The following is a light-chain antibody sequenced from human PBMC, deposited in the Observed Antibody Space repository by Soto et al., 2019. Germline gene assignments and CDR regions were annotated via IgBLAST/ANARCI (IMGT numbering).Light chain of an antibody. CDR2: EDN. CDR3: QSYDSDNWV. Sequence: NFMLTQPHSVSESPGKTVTISCTRSSGSIASNYVQWYQQRPGSAPTTVIYEDNQRPSGVPDRFSGSIDRSSNSASLTISGLNTEDEADYYCQSYDSDNWVFGGGTQLTVL. CDR1: SGSIASNY. J-gene: IGLJ3*02. V-gene: IGLV6-57*04.